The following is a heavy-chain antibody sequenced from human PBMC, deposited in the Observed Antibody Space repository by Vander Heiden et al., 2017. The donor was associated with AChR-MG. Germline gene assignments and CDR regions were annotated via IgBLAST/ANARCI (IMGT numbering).Heavy chain of an antibody. J-gene: IGHJ6*03. D-gene: IGHD5-12*01. CDR3: ARACDIVATMLALKNDYYMDV. Sequence: QVQLVQSGAEVKKPGASVKVSCKASGYTFTSYGISWVRQAPGQGLEWMGWISAYNGNTDYAQKLQGRVTMTTDTSTSTAYMELRSLRSDDTAVYYCARACDIVATMLALKNDYYMDVWGKGTTVTVSS. V-gene: IGHV1-18*01. CDR2: ISAYNGNT. CDR1: GYTFTSYG.